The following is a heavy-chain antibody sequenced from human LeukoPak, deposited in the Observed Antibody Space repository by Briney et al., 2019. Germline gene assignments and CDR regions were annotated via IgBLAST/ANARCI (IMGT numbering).Heavy chain of an antibody. D-gene: IGHD1-26*01. CDR2: MNPKSGYT. CDR1: GYTFTNYD. J-gene: IGHJ4*02. V-gene: IGHV1-8*01. Sequence: ASVNFSCKASGYTFTNYDINWVRQAIGQGLEWMGWMNPKSGYTGYAQKFQGRVTMTRDTSISTAYMELGSLRSEDTAVYYCARVTGSIDYWGQGTLVTVSS. CDR3: ARVTGSIDY.